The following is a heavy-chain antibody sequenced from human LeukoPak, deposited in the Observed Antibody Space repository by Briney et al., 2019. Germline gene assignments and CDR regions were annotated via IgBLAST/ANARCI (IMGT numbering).Heavy chain of an antibody. D-gene: IGHD1-26*01. CDR2: IKQDGSEK. V-gene: IGHV3-7*01. Sequence: GGSLRFSCAASGFTFSSYWMSWVRQAPGKGLEWVANIKQDGSEKYYVDSVKGRFTISRDNAKNSLYLQMNSLRVEDTAVYYCARDREVQWEPNFDYWGQGTLVTVSS. CDR3: ARDREVQWEPNFDY. J-gene: IGHJ4*02. CDR1: GFTFSSYW.